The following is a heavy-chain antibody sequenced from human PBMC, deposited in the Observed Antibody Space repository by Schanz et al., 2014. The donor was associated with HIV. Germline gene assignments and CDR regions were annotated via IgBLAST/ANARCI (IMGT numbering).Heavy chain of an antibody. D-gene: IGHD1-26*01. CDR1: GFTLEDYA. CDR3: AKGIMGATEYYYGMDV. V-gene: IGHV3-9*01. CDR2: MRWNRRRI. Sequence: EGQLMESGGGLVQPGRSLRLSCAASGFTLEDYAMHWVRQAPGKGLEWASGMRWNRRRIGYGDAVKGRFTISRDNANNFVYLEMNGLRVEDTALYYCAKGIMGATEYYYGMDVWGQGTMVTVSS. J-gene: IGHJ6*02.